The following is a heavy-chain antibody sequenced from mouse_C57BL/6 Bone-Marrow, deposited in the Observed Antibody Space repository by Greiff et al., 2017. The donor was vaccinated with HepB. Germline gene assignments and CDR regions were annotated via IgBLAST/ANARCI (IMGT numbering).Heavy chain of an antibody. Sequence: EVQVVESGGGLVQSGRSLRLSCATSGFTFSDFYMEWVRQAPGKGLEWIAASRNKANDYTTEYSASVKGRFIVSRDTSQSILYLQMNALRAEDTAIYYCARGELDYWGQGTSVTVSS. J-gene: IGHJ4*01. CDR1: GFTFSDFY. CDR3: ARGELDY. V-gene: IGHV7-1*01. CDR2: SRNKANDYTT.